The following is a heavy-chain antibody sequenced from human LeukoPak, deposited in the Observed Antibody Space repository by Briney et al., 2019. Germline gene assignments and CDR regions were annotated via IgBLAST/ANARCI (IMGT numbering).Heavy chain of an antibody. CDR1: GGSISSSSYY. CDR3: ARHQVDSSGYYLYYFDY. CDR2: IYYSGST. J-gene: IGHJ4*02. V-gene: IGHV4-39*01. Sequence: SETLSRTCTVSGGSISSSSYYWGWIRQPPGKGLEWIGSIYYSGSTYYNPSLKSRVTISVDTSKNQFSLKLSSVTAADTAVYYCARHQVDSSGYYLYYFDYWGQGTLVTVSS. D-gene: IGHD3-22*01.